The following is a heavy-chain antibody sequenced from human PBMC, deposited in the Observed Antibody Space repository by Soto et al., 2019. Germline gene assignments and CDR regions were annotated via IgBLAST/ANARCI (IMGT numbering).Heavy chain of an antibody. Sequence: GGSLRLSCAASGFTFDDYAMHWVRQAPGKGLEWVSGISWNSGSIGYADSVKGRFTISRDNAKNSPYLQMNSLRAEDTALYYCAKPIAARPVYYYGMDVWGQGTTVTVSS. CDR1: GFTFDDYA. CDR3: AKPIAARPVYYYGMDV. V-gene: IGHV3-9*01. CDR2: ISWNSGSI. D-gene: IGHD6-6*01. J-gene: IGHJ6*02.